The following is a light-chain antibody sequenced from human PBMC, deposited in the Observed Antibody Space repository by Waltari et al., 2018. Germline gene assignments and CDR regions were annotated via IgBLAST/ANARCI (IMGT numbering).Light chain of an antibody. CDR3: QQSYSTPPT. V-gene: IGKV1-39*01. CDR2: AAS. J-gene: IGKJ1*01. CDR1: QSISSY. Sequence: DIQMTQSPSSLSASVGDRVTITCRASQSISSYLNWYQQTPGKAPQLLIYAASSLQSGVPSRFSGSGSGTDFTLTISSLHPEDFATYYCQQSYSTPPTFGQGTKVEIK.